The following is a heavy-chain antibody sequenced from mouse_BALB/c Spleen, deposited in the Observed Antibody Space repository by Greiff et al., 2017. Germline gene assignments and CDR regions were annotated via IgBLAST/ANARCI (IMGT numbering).Heavy chain of an antibody. CDR2: INSNGGST. Sequence: EVKVVESGGGLVKPGGSLKLSCAASGFTFSSYGMSWVRQTPDKRLELVATINSNGGSTYYPDSVKGRFTISRDNAKNTLYLQMSSLKSEDTAMYYCARVNPYYYGSSSWFAYWGQGTLVTVSA. CDR1: GFTFSSYG. V-gene: IGHV5-6-3*01. J-gene: IGHJ3*01. CDR3: ARVNPYYYGSSSWFAY. D-gene: IGHD1-1*01.